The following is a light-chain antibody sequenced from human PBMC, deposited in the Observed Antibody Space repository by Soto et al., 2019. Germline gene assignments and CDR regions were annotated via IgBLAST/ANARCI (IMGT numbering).Light chain of an antibody. Sequence: EIVLTQSPATLSLSPGAIATLSCRASQSVSSYLAWYQQKPGQAPRLLIYDASNRATGIPARFSGSGSGTAFTLYISSLEPEDFAVFYCQQRSKCPAEWTFGQGTKVEIK. CDR1: QSVSSY. V-gene: IGKV3-11*01. CDR3: QQRSKCPAEWT. J-gene: IGKJ1*01. CDR2: DAS.